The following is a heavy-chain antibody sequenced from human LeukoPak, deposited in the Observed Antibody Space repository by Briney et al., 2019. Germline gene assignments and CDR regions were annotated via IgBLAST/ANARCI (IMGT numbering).Heavy chain of an antibody. CDR3: ARGRDGYTLIDAFDI. V-gene: IGHV3-21*01. D-gene: IGHD5-24*01. CDR2: ISTSSIYI. CDR1: GFTFSSYS. J-gene: IGHJ3*02. Sequence: GGSLRLSCAASGFTFSSYSMNWVRQAPGKGLEWVSSISTSSIYIYYADSVKGRFTISRDNAKNSLYLQMNSLRAEDTAVYYCARGRDGYTLIDAFDIWGQETMVTVSS.